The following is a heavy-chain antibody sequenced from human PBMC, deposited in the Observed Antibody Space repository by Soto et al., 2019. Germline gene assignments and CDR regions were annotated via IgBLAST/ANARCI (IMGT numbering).Heavy chain of an antibody. Sequence: ASVKVSCKASGYTFTSYAMHWVRQAPGQRLEWMGWINAGNGNTKYSQKFQGRVTITRDTSASTAYMELSSLRSEDTAVYYCARSPLWSGYYFDYWGQGTLVTVSS. CDR2: INAGNGNT. V-gene: IGHV1-3*01. J-gene: IGHJ4*02. CDR1: GYTFTSYA. D-gene: IGHD3-3*01. CDR3: ARSPLWSGYYFDY.